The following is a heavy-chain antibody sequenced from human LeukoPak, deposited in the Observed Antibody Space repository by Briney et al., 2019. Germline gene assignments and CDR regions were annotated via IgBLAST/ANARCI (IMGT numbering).Heavy chain of an antibody. D-gene: IGHD2-2*02. CDR1: GFTFSSYA. V-gene: IGHV3-23*01. CDR3: ARVDCSSTSCHMAFDY. Sequence: PGGSLRLSCAASGFTFSSYAMSWVRQAPGKGLEWVSAISGSGGSTYYADSVKGRFTISRDNAKNSLYLQMNSLRAEDTAVYYCARVDCSSTSCHMAFDYWGQGTLVTVSS. CDR2: ISGSGGST. J-gene: IGHJ4*02.